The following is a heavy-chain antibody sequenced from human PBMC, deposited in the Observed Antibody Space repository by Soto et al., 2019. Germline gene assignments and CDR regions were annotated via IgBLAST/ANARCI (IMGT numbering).Heavy chain of an antibody. J-gene: IGHJ6*02. CDR1: GFTFSSYA. Sequence: ESGGGVVQPGRSLRLSCAASGFTFSSYAMHWVRQAPGKGLEWVAVISYDGSNKYYADSVKGRFTISRDNSKNTLYLQMNSLRAEDTAVYYCARDGAARPPPHYGMDVWGQGTTVTVSS. CDR3: ARDGAARPPPHYGMDV. V-gene: IGHV3-30-3*01. CDR2: ISYDGSNK. D-gene: IGHD6-6*01.